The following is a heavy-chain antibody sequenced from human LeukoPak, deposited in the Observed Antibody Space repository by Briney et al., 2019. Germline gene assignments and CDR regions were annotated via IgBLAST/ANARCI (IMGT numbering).Heavy chain of an antibody. V-gene: IGHV4-59*08. Sequence: SETLSLTCTVSGGSISSYYWSWIRQPPGKGLEWIGYIYYSGSTNYNPSLKSRVTISVDTSKNQFSLKLSSVTAADTAVYYCVIGATRGYFDYWGQGTLVTVSS. J-gene: IGHJ4*02. D-gene: IGHD1-26*01. CDR3: VIGATRGYFDY. CDR1: GGSISSYY. CDR2: IYYSGST.